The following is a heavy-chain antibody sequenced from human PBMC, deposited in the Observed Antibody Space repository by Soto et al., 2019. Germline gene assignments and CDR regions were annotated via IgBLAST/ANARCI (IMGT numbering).Heavy chain of an antibody. J-gene: IGHJ4*02. D-gene: IGHD4-4*01. V-gene: IGHV3-23*01. CDR2: IIGSGSST. Sequence: GGSLRLSCAASGFIFSSYAMSWVRQAPGKGLEWVSGIIGSGSSTYYADSVKGRFTISRDNSKNMVYLQMNSLRAEDSAVYFCAKGSRATTVIRMYFDYWGQGNLVTVSS. CDR3: AKGSRATTVIRMYFDY. CDR1: GFIFSSYA.